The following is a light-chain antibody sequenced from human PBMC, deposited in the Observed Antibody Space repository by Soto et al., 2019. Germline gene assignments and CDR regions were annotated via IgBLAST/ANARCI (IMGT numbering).Light chain of an antibody. V-gene: IGLV2-18*02. CDR2: DVG. CDR3: ASYTRTNTYV. Sequence: QSVLTQPPSVSGSPGQSVTISCTGTSSDVGHSNRVSWYQQPPGTAPKLLIYDVGSRPSGVPDRFSGSTSGNTASLTISGLHTEDEADYYCASYTRTNTYVFGSGTKLTVL. CDR1: SSDVGHSNR. J-gene: IGLJ1*01.